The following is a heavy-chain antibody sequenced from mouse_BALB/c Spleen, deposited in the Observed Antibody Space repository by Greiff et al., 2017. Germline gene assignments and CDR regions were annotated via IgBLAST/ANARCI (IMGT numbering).Heavy chain of an antibody. CDR2: ISSGGST. CDR1: GFTFSSYA. Sequence: EVKLMESGGGLVKPGGSLKLSCAASGFTFSSYAMSWVRQTPEKRLEWVASISSGGSTYYPDSVKGRFTISRDNARNILYLQMSSLRSEDTAMYYCARGQGDDYWFAYWGQGTLVTVSA. CDR3: ARGQGDDYWFAY. V-gene: IGHV5-6-5*01. J-gene: IGHJ3*01. D-gene: IGHD2-4*01.